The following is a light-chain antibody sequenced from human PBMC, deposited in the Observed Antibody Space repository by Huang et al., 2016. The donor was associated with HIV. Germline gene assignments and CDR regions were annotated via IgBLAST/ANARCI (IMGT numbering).Light chain of an antibody. J-gene: IGKJ3*01. Sequence: EIVLTQSPGTLSLSPGERATLSCRASQSVSRSYLAWYQQKPGKDPRLLIYGASIRATCIPDRFSGGGSGTDFTLTISRLEPEDFAVYYCQQYGSSTGFTFGPGTKVDIK. CDR2: GAS. CDR1: QSVSRSY. V-gene: IGKV3-20*01. CDR3: QQYGSSTGFT.